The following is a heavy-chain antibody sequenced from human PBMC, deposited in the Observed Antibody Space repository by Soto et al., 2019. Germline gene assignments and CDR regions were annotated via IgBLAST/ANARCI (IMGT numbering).Heavy chain of an antibody. J-gene: IGHJ6*03. D-gene: IGHD6-6*01. V-gene: IGHV3-30*18. CDR2: ISYDGSNK. CDR1: GFTFSSYG. CDR3: AKDGSIAARLMYYYYMDV. Sequence: GGSLRLSCAASGFTFSSYGMHWVRQAPGKGLEWVAVISYDGSNKYYADSVKGRFTISRDNSKNTLYLQMNSLRAEDTAVYYCAKDGSIAARLMYYYYMDVWGKGTTVTVSS.